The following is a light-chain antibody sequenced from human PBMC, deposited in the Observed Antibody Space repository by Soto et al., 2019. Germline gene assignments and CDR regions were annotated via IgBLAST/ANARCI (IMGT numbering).Light chain of an antibody. Sequence: DLVMTQSPLSLPVTPGEPASISCSSSQSLLHSNGYNYLDWYLQKPGQSPQLLIYLGSNRASGVPDRFSGSGSGTDFTLKISRVEAEDVGVYYCMQALQTPSTFGQGTRLEIK. CDR3: MQALQTPST. CDR2: LGS. CDR1: QSLLHSNGYNY. V-gene: IGKV2-28*01. J-gene: IGKJ5*01.